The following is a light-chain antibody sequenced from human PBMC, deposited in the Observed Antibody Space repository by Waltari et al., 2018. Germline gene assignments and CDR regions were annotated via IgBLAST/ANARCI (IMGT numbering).Light chain of an antibody. CDR3: QKYYRRRS. V-gene: IGKV4-1*01. CDR1: QSILYNSNDKNY. CDR2: WAS. Sequence: DIVMTQSPDSLAVSLGERAPIHCKSGQSILYNSNDKNYLAWYQKTPGQPPKLLIYWASSRASGVPGRCSGSGAGTDFTLTISRLQAEDVAVYYCQKYYRRRSFGQGTRVEVK. J-gene: IGKJ1*01.